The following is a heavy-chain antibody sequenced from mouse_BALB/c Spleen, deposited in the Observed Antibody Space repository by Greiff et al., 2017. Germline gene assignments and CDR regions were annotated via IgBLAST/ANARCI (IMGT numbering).Heavy chain of an antibody. CDR3: ARQGGYYFDY. V-gene: IGHV5-12-1*01. CDR1: GFAFSSYD. D-gene: IGHD3-2*02. Sequence: EVKLVESGGGLVKPGGSLKLSCAASGFAFSSYDMSWVRQTPEKRLEWVAYISSGGGSTYYPDTVKGRFTISRDNAKNTLYLQMSSLKSEDTAMYYCARQGGYYFDYWGQGTTLTVSS. CDR2: ISSGGGST. J-gene: IGHJ2*01.